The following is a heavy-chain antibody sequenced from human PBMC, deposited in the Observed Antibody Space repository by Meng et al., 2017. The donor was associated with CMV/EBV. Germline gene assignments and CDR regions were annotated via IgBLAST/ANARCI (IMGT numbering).Heavy chain of an antibody. V-gene: IGHV1-8*01. J-gene: IGHJ4*02. CDR1: GYTFTSYD. CDR2: MNPNSGNT. Sequence: ASVKVSCKASGYTFTSYDINWVRQATGQGLEWMGWMNPNSGNTGYAQKFQGRVTMTRNTSISTAYMELSSLRSEDTAVYYCARDPYGAGSSALDHWGQGTLVTVSS. D-gene: IGHD3-10*01. CDR3: ARDPYGAGSSALDH.